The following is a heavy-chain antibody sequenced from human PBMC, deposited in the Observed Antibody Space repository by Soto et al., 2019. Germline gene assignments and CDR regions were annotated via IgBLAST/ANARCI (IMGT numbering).Heavy chain of an antibody. CDR3: ARDRRDLIWSGYYTRPEFDY. Sequence: QVQLVQSGAEVKKPGASVKVSCKASGYTFTSYGISWVRQAPGQGLEWMGWISAYNGNTNYAQKLQGRVTMTTDTSTSTAYMELRSLRSDDTAVYYCARDRRDLIWSGYYTRPEFDYWGQGTLVTVSS. V-gene: IGHV1-18*01. J-gene: IGHJ4*02. CDR2: ISAYNGNT. D-gene: IGHD3-3*01. CDR1: GYTFTSYG.